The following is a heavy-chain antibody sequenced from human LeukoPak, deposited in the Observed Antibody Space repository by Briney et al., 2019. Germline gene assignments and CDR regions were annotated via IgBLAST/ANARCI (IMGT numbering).Heavy chain of an antibody. V-gene: IGHV3-30-3*01. J-gene: IGHJ4*02. CDR1: GFTFSSYA. CDR3: ASYSIAVAGSYYFDY. Sequence: GGSLRLSCAASGFTFSSYAMHWVRRAPGKGLEWVAVISYDGSNKYYADSVKGRFTISRDNSKNTLYLQMNSLRAEDTAVYYCASYSIAVAGSYYFDYWGQGTLVTVSS. D-gene: IGHD6-19*01. CDR2: ISYDGSNK.